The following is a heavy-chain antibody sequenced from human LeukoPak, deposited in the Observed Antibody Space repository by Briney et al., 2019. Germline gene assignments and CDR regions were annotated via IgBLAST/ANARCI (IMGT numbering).Heavy chain of an antibody. CDR2: INGNGGST. V-gene: IGHV3-20*01. Sequence: GGSLRLSCATSGFPFTNTWMNWVRQAPGKGLEWVSGINGNGGSTGYGDSMKGRFTISRDNAKNSLYLQMNSLRVEDTALYHCARNYHGSGSTAFDIWGRGTMVTVSS. CDR1: GFPFTNTW. CDR3: ARNYHGSGSTAFDI. J-gene: IGHJ3*02. D-gene: IGHD3-10*01.